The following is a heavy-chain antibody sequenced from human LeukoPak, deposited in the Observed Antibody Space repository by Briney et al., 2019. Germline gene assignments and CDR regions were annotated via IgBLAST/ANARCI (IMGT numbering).Heavy chain of an antibody. V-gene: IGHV4-39*02. CDR1: GGSLSSSNNY. J-gene: IGHJ6*02. D-gene: IGHD3-16*02. CDR2: ISYSGGT. CDR3: ARDISRVPGYPGDGMDV. Sequence: KPSETLSLTCTVSGGSLSSSNNYWGWTRQPPGKGLEWFGSISYSGGTSYNPSLRSRVTISVDTSKNQFSLKLNSVTAADTAVCYCARDISRVPGYPGDGMDVWGQGTTVTVSS.